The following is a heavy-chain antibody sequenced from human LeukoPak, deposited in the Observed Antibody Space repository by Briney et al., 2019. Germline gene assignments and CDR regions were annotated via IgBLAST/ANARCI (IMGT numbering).Heavy chain of an antibody. V-gene: IGHV4-61*10. Sequence: SETLSLTCTVSGNSISSGDNYWSWIRQPAGKGLEWIGYIYYSGSTNYNPSLKSRVTISVDTSKNQFSLKLSSVTAADTAVYYCARAPAKPYYYYYMDVWGKGTTVTISS. J-gene: IGHJ6*03. CDR2: IYYSGST. CDR1: GNSISSGDNY. CDR3: ARAPAKPYYYYYMDV.